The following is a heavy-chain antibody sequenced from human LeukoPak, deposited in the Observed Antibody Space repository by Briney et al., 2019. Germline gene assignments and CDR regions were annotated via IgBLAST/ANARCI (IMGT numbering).Heavy chain of an antibody. D-gene: IGHD6-13*01. Sequence: SETLSLTCTVSGGSISSSPYYWGWIRQPPGKGLEWIGSIYHSGSTFYDPSLKSRVTVSIDTSKNQFSLRLNSMTSADTAVYFRARGPDYSSSYAANWFDPWGQGTLVTVSS. V-gene: IGHV4-39*01. J-gene: IGHJ5*02. CDR1: GGSISSSPYY. CDR2: IYHSGST. CDR3: ARGPDYSSSYAANWFDP.